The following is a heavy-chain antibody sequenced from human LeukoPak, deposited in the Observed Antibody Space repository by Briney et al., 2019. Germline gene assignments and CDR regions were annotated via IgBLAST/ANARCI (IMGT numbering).Heavy chain of an antibody. CDR3: AAQYQLPSNAFDI. V-gene: IGHV3-23*01. Sequence: GGSLRLSCAASGFTFSSYAMSWVRQAPGKGLEWVSAISGGGGSTYYADSVKGRFTISRDNSKNTLYLQMNSLRAEDTAVYCCAAQYQLPSNAFDIWGQGAMVTVSS. CDR1: GFTFSSYA. CDR2: ISGGGGST. D-gene: IGHD2-2*01. J-gene: IGHJ3*02.